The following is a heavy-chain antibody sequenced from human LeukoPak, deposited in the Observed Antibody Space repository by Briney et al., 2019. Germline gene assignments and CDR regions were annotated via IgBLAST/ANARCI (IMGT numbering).Heavy chain of an antibody. CDR3: AKGSGYYTWAFDI. CDR2: IYSGGDT. J-gene: IGHJ3*02. CDR1: GITVTSNY. Sequence: GGSLRLSCAASGITVTSNYMSWVRQAPGKGLEWVSIIYSGGDTYYADSVKGRFTISRDNSKNALYLQMNSLRAEDTAVYYCAKGSGYYTWAFDIWGQGTMVTVSS. D-gene: IGHD3-3*01. V-gene: IGHV3-66*01.